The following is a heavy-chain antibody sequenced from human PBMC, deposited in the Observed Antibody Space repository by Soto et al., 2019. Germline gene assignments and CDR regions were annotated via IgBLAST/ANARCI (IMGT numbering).Heavy chain of an antibody. CDR2: LFGGGDGI. D-gene: IGHD2-8*01. J-gene: IGHJ4*02. CDR3: AKDRQTDGRWPFEH. CDR1: GFRFSTYA. V-gene: IGHV3-23*01. Sequence: GGSLRLSCAASGFRFSTYAMSWVRQAPGKGLEWVSGLFGGGDGIAYADSVKGRFTISRDNSNNMLYLQMHSLRAEDTAVYYCAKDRQTDGRWPFEHWGQGTLVTVSS.